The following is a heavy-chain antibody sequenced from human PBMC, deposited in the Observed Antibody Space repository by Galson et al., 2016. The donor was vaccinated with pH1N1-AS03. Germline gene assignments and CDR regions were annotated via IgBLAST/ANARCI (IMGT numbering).Heavy chain of an antibody. V-gene: IGHV1-69*13. CDR3: ARDRHYDSNGRYFYESEH. Sequence: SVKVSCKASGGTFGNYAISWMRQAPGQGLEWMGGIHPIFGTPSYAQKFQGRLTVTAYDSTRAAYMELSSLTSEDTAIYYCARDRHYDSNGRYFYESEHWGQGTLVIVSS. CDR2: IHPIFGTP. CDR1: GGTFGNYA. D-gene: IGHD3-22*01. J-gene: IGHJ4*02.